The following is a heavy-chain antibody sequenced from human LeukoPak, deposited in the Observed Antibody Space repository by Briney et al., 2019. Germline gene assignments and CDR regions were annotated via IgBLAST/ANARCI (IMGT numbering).Heavy chain of an antibody. V-gene: IGHV3-23*01. Sequence: GGSLRLSCAASGFTFNIYAMSWVRQAPGKGLEWVSSISDTGTSTYYADSVKGRFTISRDNSKNSLSLQMNSLRAEDTAVYYCVRDGGVSGYDLLDYWGQGTLVTVSS. CDR2: ISDTGTST. J-gene: IGHJ4*02. D-gene: IGHD5-12*01. CDR3: VRDGGVSGYDLLDY. CDR1: GFTFNIYA.